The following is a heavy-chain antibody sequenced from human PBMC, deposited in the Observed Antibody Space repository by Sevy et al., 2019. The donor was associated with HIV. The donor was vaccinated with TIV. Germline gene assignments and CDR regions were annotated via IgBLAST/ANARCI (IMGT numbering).Heavy chain of an antibody. CDR1: GYTFNIFW. D-gene: IGHD1-7*01. CDR2: INPHTGAT. Sequence: GPSVKVSCKASGYTFNIFWIHWVRQAPGQGLEWMGRINPHTGATFYAQKFQGRVTLTSAGTNYRPNTTAYMDLTRLSSDDRALYYCAREMNSPRQDALDLWGQGTMVTVSS. V-gene: IGHV1-2*06. CDR3: AREMNSPRQDALDL. J-gene: IGHJ3*01.